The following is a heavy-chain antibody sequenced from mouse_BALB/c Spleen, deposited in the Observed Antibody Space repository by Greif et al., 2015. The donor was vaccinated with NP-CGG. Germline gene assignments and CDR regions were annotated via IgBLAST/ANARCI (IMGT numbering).Heavy chain of an antibody. Sequence: EVKVVESGGGLVQPGGSRKLSCAASGFTFSSFGMHWVRQAPEKGLEWVAYISSGSSTIYYADTVKGRFTISRDNPKNTLFLQTTSLRSEDTAMYYCARTTVVAYYAMDYWGQGTSVTVSS. D-gene: IGHD1-1*01. CDR2: ISSGSSTI. J-gene: IGHJ4*01. CDR1: GFTFSSFG. CDR3: ARTTVVAYYAMDY. V-gene: IGHV5-17*02.